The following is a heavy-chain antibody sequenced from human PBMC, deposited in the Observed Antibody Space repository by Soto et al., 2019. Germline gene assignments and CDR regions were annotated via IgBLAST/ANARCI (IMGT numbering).Heavy chain of an antibody. Sequence: ASVKVSCKASGYTFTGYYMHWVRQAPGQGLEWMGWINPNSGGTNYAQKFQGRVTMTRDTSISTAYMELSRLRSDDTAVYYCARDLIGSPPVIAYYYYGMDVWGQGTTVTVSS. D-gene: IGHD3-16*01. V-gene: IGHV1-2*02. J-gene: IGHJ6*02. CDR1: GYTFTGYY. CDR2: INPNSGGT. CDR3: ARDLIGSPPVIAYYYYGMDV.